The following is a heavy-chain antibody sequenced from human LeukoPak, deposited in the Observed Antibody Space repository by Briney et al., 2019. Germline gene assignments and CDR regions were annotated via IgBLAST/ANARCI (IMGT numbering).Heavy chain of an antibody. J-gene: IGHJ4*02. D-gene: IGHD6-13*01. V-gene: IGHV1-8*02. Sequence: GASVKVSCKASGYTFTGYYMHWVRQAPGQGLEWMGWMNPISGNTGYAQKFQGRVTMTRNTSISTAYMELSSLRSEDTAVYYCARGAYSDYWGQGTLVTVSS. CDR2: MNPISGNT. CDR1: GYTFTGYY. CDR3: ARGAYSDY.